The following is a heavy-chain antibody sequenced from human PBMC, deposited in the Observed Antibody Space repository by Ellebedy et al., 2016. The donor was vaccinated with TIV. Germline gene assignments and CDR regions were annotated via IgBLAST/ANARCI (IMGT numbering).Heavy chain of an antibody. J-gene: IGHJ4*02. V-gene: IGHV4-39*07. CDR2: IYYSGST. CDR1: DESISSSSYY. Sequence: SETLSLTCTVSDESISSSSYYWDWIRQPPGKGLEWIGNIYYSGSTYYNPSLKSRVTISIDTSKNKFSLKLNSVTAADTAVYYCARDRGMATIPYWGQGALVTVSS. CDR3: ARDRGMATIPY. D-gene: IGHD5-24*01.